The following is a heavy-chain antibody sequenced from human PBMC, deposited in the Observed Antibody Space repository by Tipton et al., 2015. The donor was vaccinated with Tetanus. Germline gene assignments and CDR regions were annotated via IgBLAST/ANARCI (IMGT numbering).Heavy chain of an antibody. Sequence: TLSLTCTVSGGSVRSGSYYWNWIRQPPGKGLEWIGYISYSGSTNSNYSLKSRITISQGTSKNQFSLKLTSVTAADTDVYYCARANYDFPKKGPFDSWGQGTLVIVSS. V-gene: IGHV4-61*01. CDR2: ISYSGST. CDR1: GGSVRSGSYY. J-gene: IGHJ4*02. CDR3: ARANYDFPKKGPFDS. D-gene: IGHD3-3*01.